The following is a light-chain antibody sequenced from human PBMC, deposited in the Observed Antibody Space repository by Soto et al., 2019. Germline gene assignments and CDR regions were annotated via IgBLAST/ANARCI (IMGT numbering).Light chain of an antibody. CDR1: QSVSSY. V-gene: IGKV3-11*01. CDR2: DAS. J-gene: IGKJ3*01. Sequence: EIVLTQSPATLSLSPGERATLSCRASQSVSSYLAWYQQKPGQAPRLLIYDASNRATVIPARFIGSGSGTDFTLTISRLEPEDFAGYYCQQRSNWPPIFTFGPGTKVDIK. CDR3: QQRSNWPPIFT.